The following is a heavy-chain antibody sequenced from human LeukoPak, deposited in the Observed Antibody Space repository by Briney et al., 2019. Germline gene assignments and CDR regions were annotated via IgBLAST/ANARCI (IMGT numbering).Heavy chain of an antibody. Sequence: SETLSLTCAVYGGSFSGYYWSWIRQPPGKGLEWIGEINHSGSTNYNPSLKSRVTISVDTSKNQFSMKLSSVTAADTAVYYCARLYYDSSGYYQICYFDYWGQGTLVTVSS. CDR3: ARLYYDSSGYYQICYFDY. CDR2: INHSGST. D-gene: IGHD3-22*01. J-gene: IGHJ4*02. CDR1: GGSFSGYY. V-gene: IGHV4-34*01.